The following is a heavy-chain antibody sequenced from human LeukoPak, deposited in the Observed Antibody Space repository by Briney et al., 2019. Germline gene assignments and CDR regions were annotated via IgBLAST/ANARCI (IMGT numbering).Heavy chain of an antibody. V-gene: IGHV3-66*01. J-gene: IGHJ4*02. CDR3: ARDPDGGNSLPYYFDY. D-gene: IGHD4-23*01. Sequence: PGGSLRLSCAASGFTVSSNYMSWVRQAPGKGLEWVSVIYSGGSTYYADSVKGRFTISRDNSKNTLYLQMNSLRAKDTAVYYCARDPDGGNSLPYYFDYWGQGTLVTVSS. CDR1: GFTVSSNY. CDR2: IYSGGST.